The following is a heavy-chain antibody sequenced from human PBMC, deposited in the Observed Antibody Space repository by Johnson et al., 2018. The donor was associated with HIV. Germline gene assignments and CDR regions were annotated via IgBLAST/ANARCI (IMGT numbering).Heavy chain of an antibody. CDR1: GFTFRSYA. V-gene: IGHV3-20*04. Sequence: VQLVESGGGLVQPGGSLRLSCAASGFTFRSYAMHWVRQAPGKGLEWVAGINWNGGSTGYADSVKGRFTISRDNAKKSLCLQMNTLRAEDTALYYCASEAKHHVGANRVSSFDIWGQGTMVTVSA. J-gene: IGHJ3*02. CDR2: INWNGGST. CDR3: ASEAKHHVGANRVSSFDI. D-gene: IGHD1-26*01.